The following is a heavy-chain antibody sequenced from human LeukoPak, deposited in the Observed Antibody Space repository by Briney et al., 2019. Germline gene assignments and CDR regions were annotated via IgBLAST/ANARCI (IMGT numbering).Heavy chain of an antibody. CDR2: IYYSGST. V-gene: IGHV4-34*01. J-gene: IGHJ4*02. Sequence: PSETLSLTCAVYGGSFSGYYWSWIRQPPGKGLEWIGSIYYSGSTYYNPSLKSRVTISVDTSKNQFSLKLSSVTAADTAVYYCARDDWGLLWFGELSGNYFDYWGQGTLVTVSS. D-gene: IGHD3-10*01. CDR3: ARDDWGLLWFGELSGNYFDY. CDR1: GGSFSGYY.